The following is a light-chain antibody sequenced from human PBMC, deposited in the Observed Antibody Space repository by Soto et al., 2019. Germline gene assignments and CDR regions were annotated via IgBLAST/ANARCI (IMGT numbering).Light chain of an antibody. CDR2: GVS. J-gene: IGLJ1*01. CDR3: SSYTSSSTYV. CDR1: SSDVGGYNY. V-gene: IGLV2-14*01. Sequence: QSALTQPASVSGSPGQSITISCTGTSSDVGGYNYVSWYQQYPGKVPKLMIYGVSYRPSGVSNRFSGSKSGNTASLTISGLQAEDEADYYCSSYTSSSTYVFGTGTKVTVL.